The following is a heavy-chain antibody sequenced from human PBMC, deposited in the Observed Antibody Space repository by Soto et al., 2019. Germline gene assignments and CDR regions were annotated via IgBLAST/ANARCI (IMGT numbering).Heavy chain of an antibody. CDR3: ASAPRYCSGGSCYSVYFDY. CDR1: GGSFSGYY. D-gene: IGHD2-15*01. Sequence: LSLTCAVYGGSFSGYYWSWIRQPPGKGLEWIGEINHSGSTNYNPSLKSRVTISVDTSKNQFSLKLSSVTAADTAVYYCASAPRYCSGGSCYSVYFDYWGQGTLVTVSS. J-gene: IGHJ4*02. V-gene: IGHV4-34*01. CDR2: INHSGST.